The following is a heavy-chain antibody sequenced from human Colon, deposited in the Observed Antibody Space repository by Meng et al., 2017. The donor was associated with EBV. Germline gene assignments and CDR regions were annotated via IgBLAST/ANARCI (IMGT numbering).Heavy chain of an antibody. CDR1: GFNVSYNY. V-gene: IGHV3-53*01. Sequence: ELQLLESGGGLIQPGGSLRRSCAASGFNVSYNYMSWVRQAPGKGLQGVSGIHSGGTTHYADSVKGRFTISRDTSKNTLSLQMNSLRAEDTAVYYCARENNRAFDHWGQGTLVTVSS. CDR3: ARENNRAFDH. D-gene: IGHD1/OR15-1a*01. CDR2: IHSGGTT. J-gene: IGHJ5*02.